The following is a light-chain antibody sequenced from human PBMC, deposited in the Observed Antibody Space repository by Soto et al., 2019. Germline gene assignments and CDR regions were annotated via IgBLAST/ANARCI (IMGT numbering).Light chain of an antibody. J-gene: IGLJ1*01. CDR1: SSDVGTYNY. V-gene: IGLV2-8*01. Sequence: QSVLTQPPSASGSPGQSVTISCTGTSSDVGTYNYVSWYQQHPGKAPKLMIYEVTKRPSGVPDRFPGSKSGNTASLTVSGLQAEDEADYYCSSYAGSNNLVFGTGTKVTVL. CDR3: SSYAGSNNLV. CDR2: EVT.